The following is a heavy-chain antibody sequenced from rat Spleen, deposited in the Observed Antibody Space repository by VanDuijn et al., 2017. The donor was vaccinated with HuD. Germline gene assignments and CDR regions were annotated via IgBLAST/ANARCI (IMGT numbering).Heavy chain of an antibody. D-gene: IGHD3-1*01. J-gene: IGHJ2*01. CDR2: ISSGGST. V-gene: IGHV2-6*01. Sequence: QVQLKESGPGLVQPSQTLSLTCTVSGFSLTSYTVSWVRQPPGKGLEWIAAISSGGSTYYNSALKSRLSISRDTSKSQVFLKMNSLQTEDTAMYFCASPNYWGQGVMVTVSS. CDR3: ASPNY. CDR1: GFSLTSYT.